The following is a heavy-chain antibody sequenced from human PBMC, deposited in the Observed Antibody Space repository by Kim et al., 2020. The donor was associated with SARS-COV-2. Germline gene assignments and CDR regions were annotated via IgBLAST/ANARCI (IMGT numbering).Heavy chain of an antibody. CDR2: IYYSGST. CDR1: GGSISSSSYY. Sequence: SETLSLTCTVSGGSISSSSYYWGWIRQPPGKGLEWIGSIYYSGSTYYNPSLKSRVTISVDTSKNQFSLKLSSVTAADTAVYYCARPLANSIAGISWFDPWGQGTLVTVSS. J-gene: IGHJ5*02. CDR3: ARPLANSIAGISWFDP. V-gene: IGHV4-39*01. D-gene: IGHD5-12*01.